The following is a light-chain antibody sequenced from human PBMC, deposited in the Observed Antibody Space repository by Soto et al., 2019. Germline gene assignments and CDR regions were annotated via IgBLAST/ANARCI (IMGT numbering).Light chain of an antibody. CDR2: DAS. Sequence: EIVLTQSPATLSLSPGERATLSCRASQSVSSYLAWYQQKPGQAPRLLIYDASNRATGIPARFSGSGSGTDFTLTISSLEPEDCAVYYCQQRSNWPPWTF. V-gene: IGKV3-11*01. CDR1: QSVSSY. J-gene: IGKJ1*01. CDR3: QQRSNWPPWT.